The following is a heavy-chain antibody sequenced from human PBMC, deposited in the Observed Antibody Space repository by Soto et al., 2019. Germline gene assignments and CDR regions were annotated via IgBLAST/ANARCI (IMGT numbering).Heavy chain of an antibody. V-gene: IGHV3-7*01. Sequence: DVKLVESGGGLVQPGGSLRLSCAASGFTFSSYWMSWVRQAPGKGLEWVANIKQDGSEKYYVDSVKGRFTISRDNAKNSLYLQMNSLRAEDTAVYYCARDRTEYDFWSGYYTGEADYWGQGTLVTVSS. J-gene: IGHJ4*02. CDR3: ARDRTEYDFWSGYYTGEADY. CDR2: IKQDGSEK. D-gene: IGHD3-3*01. CDR1: GFTFSSYW.